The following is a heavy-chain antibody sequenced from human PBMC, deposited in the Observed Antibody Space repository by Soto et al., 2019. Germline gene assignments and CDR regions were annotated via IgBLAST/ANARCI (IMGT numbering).Heavy chain of an antibody. D-gene: IGHD4-17*01. CDR3: ASEAGDYTYDY. J-gene: IGHJ4*02. CDR1: GGSIISTTYY. V-gene: IGHV4-39*01. CDR2: MSYSGST. Sequence: QLQLQESGPGLVKSSETLSLTCTVSGGSIISTTYYWGWIRQPPGKGLEWIGSMSYSGSTNYNPPLKRRVTITVDTSKIRFFLNLTSVTATDTALYYCASEAGDYTYDYWGQGTLVTVSS.